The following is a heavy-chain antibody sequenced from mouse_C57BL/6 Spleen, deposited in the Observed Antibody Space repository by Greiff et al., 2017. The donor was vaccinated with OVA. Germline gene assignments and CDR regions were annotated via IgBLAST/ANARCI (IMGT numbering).Heavy chain of an antibody. V-gene: IGHV7-3*01. CDR1: GFTFTDYY. J-gene: IGHJ2*01. CDR3: ARWDNPHVDY. CDR2: IRTKANGYTT. D-gene: IGHD3-3*01. Sequence: EVKLVESGGGLVQPGGSLSLSCAASGFTFTDYYMSWVRQPPGKALEWLGFIRTKANGYTTEYSASVKGRFTISRDNSQSILYLQMNALRAEDSATYYCARWDNPHVDYWGQGTTLTVSS.